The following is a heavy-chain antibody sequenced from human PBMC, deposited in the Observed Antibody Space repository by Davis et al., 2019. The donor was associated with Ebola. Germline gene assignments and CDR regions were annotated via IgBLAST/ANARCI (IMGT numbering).Heavy chain of an antibody. J-gene: IGHJ4*02. V-gene: IGHV3-53*01. CDR1: GFTVSSNY. CDR3: AKAHDYGDYGSDDY. CDR2: IYSGGST. Sequence: GESLKISCAASGFTVSSNYMSWVRQAPGKGLEWVSVIYSGGSTYYADSVKGRFTISRDNSKNTLNLQMNSLRAEDTAVYYCAKAHDYGDYGSDDYWGQGTLVTVSS. D-gene: IGHD4-17*01.